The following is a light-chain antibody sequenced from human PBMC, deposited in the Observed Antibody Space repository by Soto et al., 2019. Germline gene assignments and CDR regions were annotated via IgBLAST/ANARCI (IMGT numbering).Light chain of an antibody. CDR2: KAS. CDR1: QTISSW. CDR3: QHYNSYSDA. V-gene: IGKV1-5*03. Sequence: DIQMTQSPSTLSGSVGDRVTITCRANQTISSWLAWYQQKPGKAPKLLIYKASTLKSGVPSRFRGSGSGTEFTLTISSLQPDDFATYYCQHYNSYSDAFGQGTKVELK. J-gene: IGKJ1*01.